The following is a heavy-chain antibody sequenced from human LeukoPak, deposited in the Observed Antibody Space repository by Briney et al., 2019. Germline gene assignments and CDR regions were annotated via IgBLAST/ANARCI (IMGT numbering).Heavy chain of an antibody. D-gene: IGHD6-13*01. CDR1: GYSFTSYW. V-gene: IGHV5-51*01. J-gene: IGHJ4*02. CDR3: ARPIAAAGTSFDY. CDR2: IYLGDSDT. Sequence: GESLKISCKGSGYSFTSYWIGWVRQMPGKGLEWMGIIYLGDSDTRYSPSFQGQVTISADKSISTAYLQWSSLKASDTAMYYCARPIAAAGTSFDYWGQGTLVTVSS.